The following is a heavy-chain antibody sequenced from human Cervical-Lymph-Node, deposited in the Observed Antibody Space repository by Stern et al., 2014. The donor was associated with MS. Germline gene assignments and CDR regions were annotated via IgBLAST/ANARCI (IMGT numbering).Heavy chain of an antibody. CDR2: INYYGST. CDR1: GGSISNGDSY. D-gene: IGHD6-19*01. CDR3: ARTPLPRVGWFDY. J-gene: IGHJ4*02. Sequence: QLQLQESGPGLVKPSQTLSLTCTVSGGSISNGDSYLSWIRQPPGKGPEWIGHINYYGSTYYSPALESRVTISVDTSKNQFSLKLTSVTAADTAVYYCARTPLPRVGWFDYWGQGTLVTVSS. V-gene: IGHV4-30-4*01.